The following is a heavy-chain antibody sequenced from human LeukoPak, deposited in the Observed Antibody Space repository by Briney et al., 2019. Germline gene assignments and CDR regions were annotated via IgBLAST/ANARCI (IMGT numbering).Heavy chain of an antibody. V-gene: IGHV4-34*01. D-gene: IGHD4-17*01. J-gene: IGHJ4*02. CDR2: INHSGST. CDR1: GGSFSGYY. CDR3: ARGVYYGDSPY. Sequence: SETLSLTCAVYGGSFSGYYWSWIRQPPGKGLEWIGEINHSGSTNYNPSLKSRVTISVDTSKNQFSLKLSSVTAADTAVYYCARGVYYGDSPYWGQGTLVTVSS.